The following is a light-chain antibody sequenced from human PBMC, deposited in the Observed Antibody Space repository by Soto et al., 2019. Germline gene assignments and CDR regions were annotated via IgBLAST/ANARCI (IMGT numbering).Light chain of an antibody. CDR3: SSYTSSSTLLYV. Sequence: QSALTQPASVSGSPGQSITISCTGNSSDVGGYNYVSWYQQHPGKAPKLMIYDVSNRPSGVSNRFSGSKSGNTASLTISGLQAEDEADYYCSSYTSSSTLLYVFGTGNKVTVL. V-gene: IGLV2-14*01. J-gene: IGLJ1*01. CDR1: SSDVGGYNY. CDR2: DVS.